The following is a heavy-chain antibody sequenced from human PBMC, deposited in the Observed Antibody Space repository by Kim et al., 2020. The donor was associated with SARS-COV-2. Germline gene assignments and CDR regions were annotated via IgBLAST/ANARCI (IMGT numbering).Heavy chain of an antibody. CDR1: GFTFSSYW. V-gene: IGHV3-74*01. CDR3: ARGGRAAGVYYYYYYGMDV. CDR2: INSDGSST. Sequence: GGSLRLSCAASGFTFSSYWMHWVRQAPGKGLVWVSRINSDGSSTSYADSVKGRFTISRDNAKNTLYLQMNSLRAEDTAVYYCARGGRAAGVYYYYYYGMDVWGQGTTVTVSS. J-gene: IGHJ6*02. D-gene: IGHD6-13*01.